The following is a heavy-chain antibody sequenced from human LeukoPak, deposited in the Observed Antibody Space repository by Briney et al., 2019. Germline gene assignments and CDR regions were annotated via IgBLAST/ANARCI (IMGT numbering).Heavy chain of an antibody. CDR2: ISAYNGNT. J-gene: IGHJ5*02. Sequence: ASVKVSCKASGYTFTSYGISWVRQAPGQGVEWMGWISAYNGNTNYAQKLQGRVTMTTDTSTSTAYMELRSLRSDDTAVYYCARTITYYYDSSGYYSSWGQGTLVTVSS. CDR3: ARTITYYYDSSGYYSS. CDR1: GYTFTSYG. D-gene: IGHD3-22*01. V-gene: IGHV1-18*01.